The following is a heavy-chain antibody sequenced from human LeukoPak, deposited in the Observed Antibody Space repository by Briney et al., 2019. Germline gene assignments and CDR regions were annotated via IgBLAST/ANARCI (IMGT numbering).Heavy chain of an antibody. J-gene: IGHJ5*02. CDR3: ARDLGGSSTSWSSLGRFDP. Sequence: SETLSLTCAVYGGSFSGYYWSWIRQPPGKGLEWIGEINHSGSTNYNPSLKSRVTISVDTSKNQFSLKLSSVTAADTAVYYCARDLGGSSTSWSSLGRFDPWGQGTLVTVSS. CDR1: GGSFSGYY. D-gene: IGHD2-2*01. V-gene: IGHV4-34*01. CDR2: INHSGST.